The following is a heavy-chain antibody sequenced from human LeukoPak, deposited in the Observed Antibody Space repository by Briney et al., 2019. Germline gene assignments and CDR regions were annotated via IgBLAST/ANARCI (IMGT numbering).Heavy chain of an antibody. D-gene: IGHD3-3*01. V-gene: IGHV3-48*01. Sequence: GGSLRLSCAASGFTFSSYSMNWVRQAPGKGLEWVSYISSSSSTIYYADSVKGRFTISRDNAKNSLYLQMHSLRAEDTAVYYCARDLVFGVARGYYFDYWGQGTLVTVSS. J-gene: IGHJ4*02. CDR1: GFTFSSYS. CDR2: ISSSSSTI. CDR3: ARDLVFGVARGYYFDY.